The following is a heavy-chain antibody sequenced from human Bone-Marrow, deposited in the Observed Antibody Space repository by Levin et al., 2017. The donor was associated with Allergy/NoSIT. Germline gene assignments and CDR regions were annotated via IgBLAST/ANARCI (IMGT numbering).Heavy chain of an antibody. Sequence: PSQTLSLTCTVSSGSISGSYWSWIRQPPGKGLEWIGYIYYSGSTKYNPSLKSRVTISVDTSKNQFSLKLNSVTAADTAVYYCARDRTITTTGETYFYGMDVWGQGTTVTVSS. D-gene: IGHD7-27*01. J-gene: IGHJ6*02. CDR3: ARDRTITTTGETYFYGMDV. CDR2: IYYSGST. V-gene: IGHV4-59*01. CDR1: SGSISGSY.